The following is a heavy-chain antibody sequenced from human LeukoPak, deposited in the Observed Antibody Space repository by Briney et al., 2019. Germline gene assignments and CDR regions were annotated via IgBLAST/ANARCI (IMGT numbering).Heavy chain of an antibody. CDR3: AKDKSDSGFGYFDY. Sequence: PGGSLRLSCEASGFTFSIYGMHWVRQAPGKGLEWVTFIRYDGSSKSYADSVKGRFTISRDNAKNSLYLQMNSLRAEDMALYYCAKDKSDSGFGYFDYWGQGTLVTVSS. CDR1: GFTFSIYG. J-gene: IGHJ4*02. CDR2: IRYDGSSK. V-gene: IGHV3-30*02. D-gene: IGHD1-26*01.